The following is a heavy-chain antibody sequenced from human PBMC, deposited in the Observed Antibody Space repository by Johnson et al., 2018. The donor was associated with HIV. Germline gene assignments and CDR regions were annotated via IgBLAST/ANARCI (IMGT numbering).Heavy chain of an antibody. V-gene: IGHV3-49*04. J-gene: IGHJ3*02. CDR2: IRSKAYGGTT. D-gene: IGHD6-19*01. CDR3: TRDFSSGWYSARVAFDI. Sequence: VQLVESGGGVVQPGRSLRLSCAASGFTFSNYAMNWVRQAPGKGLEWVGFIRSKAYGGTTQYAASVKGRFTISRDDSKSIAYLQMNSLKTEDTAVYYCTRDFSSGWYSARVAFDIWGQGTRVTVSS. CDR1: GFTFSNYA.